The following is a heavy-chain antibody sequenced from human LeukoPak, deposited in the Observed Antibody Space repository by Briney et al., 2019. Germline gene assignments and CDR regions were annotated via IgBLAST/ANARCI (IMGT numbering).Heavy chain of an antibody. Sequence: PGGSLRLSCVASGFSFSSYAVHWVRQAPGKGLEWVTIISYDGSKKYYADSVKGRFTISRDNSKNTLYLQMNSLRPEDTAAYYCARGGCSGGSCYSPYYFYGMDVWGKGTTVTVSS. CDR3: ARGGCSGGSCYSPYYFYGMDV. CDR2: ISYDGSKK. V-gene: IGHV3-30*04. J-gene: IGHJ6*04. CDR1: GFSFSSYA. D-gene: IGHD2-15*01.